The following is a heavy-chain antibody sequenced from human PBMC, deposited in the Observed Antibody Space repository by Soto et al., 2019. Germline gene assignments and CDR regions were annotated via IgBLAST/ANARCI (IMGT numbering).Heavy chain of an antibody. V-gene: IGHV4-4*02. CDR1: GGSISSSNW. J-gene: IGHJ5*02. D-gene: IGHD5-18*01. CDR2: IYHSGST. Sequence: SETLSLTCAVSGGSISSSNWWSWVRQPPGKGLEWIGEIYHSGSTNYNPSLKSRVTISVDKSKNQFSLKLSSVTAADTAVYYCARGRTACVNWFDPWGQGNLVTVSS. CDR3: ARGRTACVNWFDP.